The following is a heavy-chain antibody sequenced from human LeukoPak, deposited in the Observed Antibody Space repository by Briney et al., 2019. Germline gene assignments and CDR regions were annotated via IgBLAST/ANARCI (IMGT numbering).Heavy chain of an antibody. CDR1: GGSFSGYY. V-gene: IGHV4-34*01. CDR2: INHSGST. Sequence: SETLSLTCAVYGGSFSGYYWSWIRQPPGKGLEWIGEINHSGSTNYNPSLKSRVTISVDTSKNQFSLKLSSVTAADTAVYYCARGLLLSLGAFDIWGQGTMVTVSS. D-gene: IGHD2-21*01. CDR3: ARGLLLSLGAFDI. J-gene: IGHJ3*02.